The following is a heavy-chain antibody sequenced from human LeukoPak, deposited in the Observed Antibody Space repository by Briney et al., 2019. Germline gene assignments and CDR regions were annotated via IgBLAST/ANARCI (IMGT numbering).Heavy chain of an antibody. D-gene: IGHD3-10*01. CDR3: AKTSNSGSASYYNGPFDI. Sequence: SETLSLTCAVYGGSFSGYYWSWIRQPPGKGPEWIGEINHRGSTNYNPSLKSRVTISVDTSKNQFSLKLSSVTAADTAVFYCAKTSNSGSASYYNGPFDIWGQGTKVTVSS. CDR2: INHRGST. CDR1: GGSFSGYY. J-gene: IGHJ3*02. V-gene: IGHV4-34*01.